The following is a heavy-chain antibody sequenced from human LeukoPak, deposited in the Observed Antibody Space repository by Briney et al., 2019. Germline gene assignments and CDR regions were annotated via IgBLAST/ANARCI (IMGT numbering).Heavy chain of an antibody. CDR1: GFTFSSSA. J-gene: IGHJ4*02. CDR3: AKDSTRLLWFGELPDMTIDY. CDR2: ISGSGSGGST. Sequence: GGSLRLSCAASGFTFSSSAMSWVRQAPGKGLEWVSSISGSGSGGSTYYADSVKGRFTISRDNSKNTLYLQMNSLRAEDTAVYYCAKDSTRLLWFGELPDMTIDYWGQGTLVTVSS. V-gene: IGHV3-23*01. D-gene: IGHD3-10*01.